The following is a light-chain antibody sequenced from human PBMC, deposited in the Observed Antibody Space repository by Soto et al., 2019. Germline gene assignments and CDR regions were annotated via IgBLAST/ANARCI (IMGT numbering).Light chain of an antibody. V-gene: IGKV3-20*01. J-gene: IGKJ4*01. CDR2: DTS. CDR1: QSVSSY. Sequence: LTQSPGTLSLSVGERVTLSCRASQSVSSYLAWYQQTPGQAPRLLIYDTSTRATGTPDRFSGSGSGTDFTLTISRLEPEDFTVYYCQQYGSSPLTFGGGTTVEIK. CDR3: QQYGSSPLT.